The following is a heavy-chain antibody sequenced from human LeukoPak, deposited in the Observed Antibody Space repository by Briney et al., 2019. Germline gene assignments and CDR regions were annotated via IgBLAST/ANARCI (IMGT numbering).Heavy chain of an antibody. CDR3: AGAYGDYSPFDY. Sequence: ETLSLTCTVSGGSISSYYWSWIRQPAGKGLEWIGRMYTSGSTNYNPSLKSRVTMSVDTSKNQFSLKLSSVTATDTAVYYCAGAYGDYSPFDYWGQGTLVTVSS. CDR2: MYTSGST. J-gene: IGHJ4*02. CDR1: GGSISSYY. V-gene: IGHV4-4*07. D-gene: IGHD4-17*01.